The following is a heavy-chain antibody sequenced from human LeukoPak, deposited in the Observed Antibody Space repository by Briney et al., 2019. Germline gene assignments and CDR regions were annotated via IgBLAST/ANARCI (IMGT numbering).Heavy chain of an antibody. J-gene: IGHJ4*02. CDR1: GGSISSSSYY. D-gene: IGHD6-13*01. CDR3: ARHTSQQLVLEFDY. V-gene: IGHV4-39*01. Sequence: ASETLSLTCTVSGGSISSSSYYWGWIRQPPGKGLEWIGSIYYSGSTNYNPSLKSRVTISVDTSKNQFSLKLSSVTAADTAVYYCARHTSQQLVLEFDYWGQGTLVTVSS. CDR2: IYYSGST.